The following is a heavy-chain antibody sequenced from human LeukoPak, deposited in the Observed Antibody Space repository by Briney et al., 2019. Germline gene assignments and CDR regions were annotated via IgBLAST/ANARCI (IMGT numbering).Heavy chain of an antibody. J-gene: IGHJ4*02. D-gene: IGHD5-12*01. CDR3: TTPKYSGYDFYF. Sequence: PGGSLRLSCAASGFTFSKAWMYWVRQAPGKGLEWVGRIKSKTDGGTTDYAAPVKGRFTISRDDSKNTLFLQMNSLETEDTATYYCTTPKYSGYDFYFWGQGTLVIVSS. V-gene: IGHV3-15*07. CDR1: GFTFSKAW. CDR2: IKSKTDGGTT.